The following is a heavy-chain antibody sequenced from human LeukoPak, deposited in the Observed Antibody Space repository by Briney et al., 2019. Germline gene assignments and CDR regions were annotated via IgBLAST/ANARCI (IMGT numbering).Heavy chain of an antibody. Sequence: ASVKVSCKASGYTFTGYYMHWVRQAPGQGLEWMGWINPNSGGTNYAQKFQGRVTMTRDTSISTAYMELSRLRSDDTAVYYCAREDYDSSGYYPDGGWFDPWGQGTLVTVSS. J-gene: IGHJ5*02. CDR1: GYTFTGYY. CDR2: INPNSGGT. V-gene: IGHV1-2*02. CDR3: AREDYDSSGYYPDGGWFDP. D-gene: IGHD3-22*01.